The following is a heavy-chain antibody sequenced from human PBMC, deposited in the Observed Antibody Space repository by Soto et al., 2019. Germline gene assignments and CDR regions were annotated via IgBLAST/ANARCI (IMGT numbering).Heavy chain of an antibody. D-gene: IGHD4-17*01. J-gene: IGHJ4*02. CDR3: ASDYGL. V-gene: IGHV3-7*04. CDR2: INQDGTAK. CDR1: GFTFGTHW. Sequence: EVQLVESGGGLVQPGGSLRLSCAVSGFTFGTHWTSWVRQAPGKGPEWVANINQDGTAKSYVDSVKGRFTISRDNAKNSLYLQMNSLRVEDTAVYYCASDYGLGGQGSLVTVSS.